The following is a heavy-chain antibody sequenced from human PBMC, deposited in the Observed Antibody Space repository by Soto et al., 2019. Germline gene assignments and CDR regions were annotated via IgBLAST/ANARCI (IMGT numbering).Heavy chain of an antibody. CDR3: ARPNDNGDYDWYFDL. D-gene: IGHD4-17*01. CDR1: GGSISDGYY. V-gene: IGHV4-31*03. Sequence: QVQLQESGPGLVKPSQPLSLTCTVSGGSISDGYYWSWIRQHPGKGLEWIGSISYSGSTSYNPSLKSRLTISVDRSKSQFSLNLSSVTAADTAVYYCARPNDNGDYDWYFDLWGRGTPVTVSS. J-gene: IGHJ2*01. CDR2: ISYSGST.